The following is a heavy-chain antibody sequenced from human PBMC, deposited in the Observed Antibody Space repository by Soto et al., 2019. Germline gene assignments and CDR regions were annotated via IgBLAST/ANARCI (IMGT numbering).Heavy chain of an antibody. Sequence: SVKVSCKASGGTFSSYTISWVRQAPGQGLEWMGRIIPILGIANYAQKFQGRVTITADKSTSTAYMELSSLRSEDTAVYYCATDLLTVTSSYYFDYWGQGTLVTVSS. CDR2: IIPILGIA. CDR1: GGTFSSYT. D-gene: IGHD4-17*01. V-gene: IGHV1-69*04. J-gene: IGHJ4*02. CDR3: ATDLLTVTSSYYFDY.